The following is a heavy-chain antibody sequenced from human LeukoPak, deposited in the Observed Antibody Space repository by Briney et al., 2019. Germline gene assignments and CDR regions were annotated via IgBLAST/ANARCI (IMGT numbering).Heavy chain of an antibody. J-gene: IGHJ4*02. CDR1: GFTFSSYG. Sequence: QPGRSLRLSCAASGFTFSSYGMHWVRQAPGKGLEWVAVISYDGSNKYYADSVKGRFTISRDNSKNTLYLQMNSLRAEDTAVYYCAKQLGGSGWYAIDYWGQGTLVTVSS. D-gene: IGHD6-19*01. V-gene: IGHV3-30*18. CDR2: ISYDGSNK. CDR3: AKQLGGSGWYAIDY.